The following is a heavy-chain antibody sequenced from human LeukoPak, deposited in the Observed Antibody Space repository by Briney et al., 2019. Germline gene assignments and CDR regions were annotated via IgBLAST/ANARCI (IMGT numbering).Heavy chain of an antibody. V-gene: IGHV3-30-3*01. Sequence: PGGSLRLSCAASGFTFSSYAMHWVRQAPGKGLEWVAVISYDGSNKYYADSVKGRFTISRDNSMNTLYLQMNSLRADDTAVYYCARDYSSGRLGYGMDVWGQGTTVTVSS. CDR3: ARDYSSGRLGYGMDV. CDR2: ISYDGSNK. D-gene: IGHD6-19*01. J-gene: IGHJ6*02. CDR1: GFTFSSYA.